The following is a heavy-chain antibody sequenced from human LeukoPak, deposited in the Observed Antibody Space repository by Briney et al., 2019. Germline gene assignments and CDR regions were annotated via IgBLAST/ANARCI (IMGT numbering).Heavy chain of an antibody. V-gene: IGHV3-30-3*01. D-gene: IGHD6-13*01. CDR1: GFTFSSYA. CDR3: ARGTRIAAGPLDY. J-gene: IGHJ4*02. CDR2: ISYDGSNK. Sequence: GGSLRLSCAASGFTFSSYAMHWVRQAPGKGLEWVAVISYDGSNKYYADSVKGRFTISRDNSKNTLYLQMNSLRAEDTAVYYCARGTRIAAGPLDYWGQGTLVTVSS.